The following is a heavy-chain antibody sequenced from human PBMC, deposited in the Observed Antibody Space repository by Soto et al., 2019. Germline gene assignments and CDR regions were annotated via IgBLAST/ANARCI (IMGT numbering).Heavy chain of an antibody. J-gene: IGHJ4*02. V-gene: IGHV1-69*13. CDR3: ASSLYYDSSMYYFDY. CDR2: IIPIFGTA. CDR1: GGTFSSYA. Sequence: GASVKVSWKASGGTFSSYAISWVRQAPGQGLEWMGGIIPIFGTANYAQKFQGRVTITADESTSTAYMELSSLRSEDTAVYYCASSLYYDSSMYYFDYWGQGTLVTVSS. D-gene: IGHD3-22*01.